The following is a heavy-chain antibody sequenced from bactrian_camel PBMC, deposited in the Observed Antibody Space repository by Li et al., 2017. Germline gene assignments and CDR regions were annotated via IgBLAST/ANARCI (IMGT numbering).Heavy chain of an antibody. CDR3: AIDPPVWRPTQGEYGS. J-gene: IGHJ4*01. CDR2: INSGGGST. V-gene: IGHV3S31*01. CDR1: GFTFSIYA. Sequence: VQLVESGGGLVQPGGSLRLSCAASGFTFSIYAMSWVRQAPGKGLEWVSAINSGGGSTYYADSVKGRFTISRDNAKNTLYLQMNSLKPEDTAVYYCAIDPPVWRPTQGEYGSWGQGTQVTVS.